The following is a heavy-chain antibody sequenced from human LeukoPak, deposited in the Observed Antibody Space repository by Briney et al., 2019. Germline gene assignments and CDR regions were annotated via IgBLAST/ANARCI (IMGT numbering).Heavy chain of an antibody. Sequence: HPGGSLRLSCAASGFTFSSYGMHWVRQAPGKGLEWVAFIRYDGSNKYYADSVKGRFTISRDNSKNTLYLQMNSLRAEDTAVYYCAKDQTYGELELRSAFDIWGQGTMVTVSS. CDR1: GFTFSSYG. J-gene: IGHJ3*02. CDR3: AKDQTYGELELRSAFDI. V-gene: IGHV3-30*02. CDR2: IRYDGSNK. D-gene: IGHD1-7*01.